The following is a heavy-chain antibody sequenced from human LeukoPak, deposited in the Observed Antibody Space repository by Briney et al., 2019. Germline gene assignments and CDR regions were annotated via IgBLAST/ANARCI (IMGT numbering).Heavy chain of an antibody. Sequence: GSLRLSCAASGFTVSSNYMSWVRQAPGKGLEWVSYISSSGSTIYYADSVKGRFTISRDNAKNSLYLQMNSLRAEDTAVYYCARDRLWFGEERLDYWGQGTLVTVSS. J-gene: IGHJ4*02. D-gene: IGHD3-10*01. CDR1: GFTVSSNY. CDR2: ISSSGSTI. CDR3: ARDRLWFGEERLDY. V-gene: IGHV3-11*01.